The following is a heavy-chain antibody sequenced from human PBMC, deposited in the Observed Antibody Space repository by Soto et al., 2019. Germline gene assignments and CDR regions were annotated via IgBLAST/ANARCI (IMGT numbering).Heavy chain of an antibody. V-gene: IGHV2-5*05. D-gene: IGHD3-16*01. Sequence: QITLKESGPTLVKPTQTLTLTCTFSGFSLTTRGVGVGWIRQPPGKALECLALIYWDDDKRYGPSLQSRLSLTKDTSKNQVVLTMIDVDPVDTATYYCEHIPNYYQYDWFDPWGQGTLVSVSS. CDR3: EHIPNYYQYDWFDP. J-gene: IGHJ5*02. CDR2: IYWDDDK. CDR1: GFSLTTRGVG.